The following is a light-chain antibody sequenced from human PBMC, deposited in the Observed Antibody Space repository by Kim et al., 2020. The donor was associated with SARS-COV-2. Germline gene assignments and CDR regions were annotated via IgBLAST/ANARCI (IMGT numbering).Light chain of an antibody. CDR3: KQYNDWPPLT. Sequence: PGERATLACRASQSLTSNLAWYQQKPGQAPRPLIYGASTRATGIPARFSGSGSATEFTLTINSLQSEDFAVYYCKQYNDWPPLTFGGGTKVDIK. CDR2: GAS. J-gene: IGKJ4*01. CDR1: QSLTSN. V-gene: IGKV3-15*01.